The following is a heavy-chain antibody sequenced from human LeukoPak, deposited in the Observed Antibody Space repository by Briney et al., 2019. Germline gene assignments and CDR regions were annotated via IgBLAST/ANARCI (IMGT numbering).Heavy chain of an antibody. J-gene: IGHJ4*02. D-gene: IGHD3-10*01. V-gene: IGHV4-59*01. CDR1: GGSISSYY. CDR3: AGGDGVGEFIN. Sequence: PETLSLTCTVSGGSISSYYWSWIRQPPGKGLEWIGYIYYSGSTNYNPSLKSRVTISVDTSKNQFSLKLSSVTAADTAVYYCAGGDGVGEFINWGQGTLVTVSS. CDR2: IYYSGST.